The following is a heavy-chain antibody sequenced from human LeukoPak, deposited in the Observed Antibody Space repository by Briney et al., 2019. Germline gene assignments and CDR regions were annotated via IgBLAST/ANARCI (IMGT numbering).Heavy chain of an antibody. Sequence: PSETLSLTCTVSGGSISSYYWSWIRQPPGKGLEWIGYICYSGSTNYNPSLKSRVTISVDTSKNQFSLKLSSVTAADTAVYYCARDGYYYGSGSYNGWFDPWGQGTLVTVSS. J-gene: IGHJ5*02. CDR1: GGSISSYY. V-gene: IGHV4-59*01. D-gene: IGHD3-10*01. CDR2: ICYSGST. CDR3: ARDGYYYGSGSYNGWFDP.